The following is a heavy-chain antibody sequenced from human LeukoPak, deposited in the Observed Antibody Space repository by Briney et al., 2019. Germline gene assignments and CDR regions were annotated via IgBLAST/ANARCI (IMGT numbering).Heavy chain of an antibody. J-gene: IGHJ5*02. CDR3: ARVIRNTMVRGVIITGNWFDP. CDR2: IYYSGST. V-gene: IGHV4-31*03. Sequence: PSQTLSLTCTVSGGSISSGGYYWSWVRQHPGKGLEWIGYIYYSGSTYYNPSLKSRVTISVDTSKNQFSLKLSSVTAADTAVYYCARVIRNTMVRGVIITGNWFDPWGQGTLVTVSS. D-gene: IGHD3-10*01. CDR1: GGSISSGGYY.